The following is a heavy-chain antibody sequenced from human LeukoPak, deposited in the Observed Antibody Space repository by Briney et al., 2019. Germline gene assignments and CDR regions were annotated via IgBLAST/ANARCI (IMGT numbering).Heavy chain of an antibody. V-gene: IGHV4-34*01. CDR2: INHSGST. Sequence: PSETLSLTCAVYGGSFSGYYWSWIRQPPGKGLEWIGEINHSGSTNYNPSLKSRVTISVDTSKNQFSLKLSSVTAADTAVYYCAGRWSYYGYYYYGMDVWGQGTTVTVSS. CDR3: AGRWSYYGYYYYGMDV. CDR1: GGSFSGYY. J-gene: IGHJ6*02. D-gene: IGHD1-26*01.